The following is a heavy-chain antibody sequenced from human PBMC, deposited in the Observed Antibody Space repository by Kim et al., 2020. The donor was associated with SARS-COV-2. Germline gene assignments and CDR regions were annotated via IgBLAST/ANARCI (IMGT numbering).Heavy chain of an antibody. J-gene: IGHJ4*02. V-gene: IGHV3-72*01. CDR3: ARDVVPGDAHVDY. Sequence: EYAASVKGRFTISRDDSKNSMYLQMNSLKIEDTAVYFCARDVVPGDAHVDYWGQGVQVTVSS. D-gene: IGHD3-10*01.